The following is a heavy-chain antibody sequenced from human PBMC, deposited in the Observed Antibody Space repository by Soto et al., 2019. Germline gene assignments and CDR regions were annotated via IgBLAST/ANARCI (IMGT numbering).Heavy chain of an antibody. Sequence: EASVKVSCKASGYKLNGYYVPWVRQAPGQGLEWMGWINPNSGGTKYAQKFQGRVTMTRDTSISTAYMELRRVRSDDTAVYYCARPNLGDLDYWGQGTLVTVSS. CDR2: INPNSGGT. V-gene: IGHV1-2*02. CDR3: ARPNLGDLDY. D-gene: IGHD3-16*01. CDR1: GYKLNGYY. J-gene: IGHJ4*02.